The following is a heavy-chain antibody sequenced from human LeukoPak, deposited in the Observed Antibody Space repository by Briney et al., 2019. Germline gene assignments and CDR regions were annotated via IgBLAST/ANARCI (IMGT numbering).Heavy chain of an antibody. J-gene: IGHJ4*02. Sequence: ASVKVSCKASGYTFSNYYMHWVRQAPGQGLEWMGLISPSGGSTSYAQKFQGRATMTSDTSTTTVYMELSSLRSKDTAVYYCARYSQWLASDYWGQGTLVTVSS. CDR2: ISPSGGST. D-gene: IGHD6-19*01. V-gene: IGHV1-46*01. CDR1: GYTFSNYY. CDR3: ARYSQWLASDY.